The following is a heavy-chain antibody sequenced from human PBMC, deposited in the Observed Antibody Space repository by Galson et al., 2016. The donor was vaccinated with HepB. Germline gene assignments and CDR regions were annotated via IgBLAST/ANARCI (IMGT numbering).Heavy chain of an antibody. CDR3: ARVRRWFDP. J-gene: IGHJ5*02. CDR1: GGSFTNYF. D-gene: IGHD3-10*01. CDR2: IYHNGNT. Sequence: SETLSLTCAVSGGSFTNYFWNWIRQPPGKGPEWIGYIYHNGNTNYNASFKSRVTISLDTSKNQFSIKLNSVTTADTAVYYCARVRRWFDPWGQGVLVTVSS. V-gene: IGHV4-59*01.